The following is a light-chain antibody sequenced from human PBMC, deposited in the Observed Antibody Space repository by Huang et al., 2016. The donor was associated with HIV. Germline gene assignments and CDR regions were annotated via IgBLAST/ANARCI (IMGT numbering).Light chain of an antibody. CDR2: GVS. V-gene: IGKV3-15*01. Sequence: EIVMTQSPAILSVSPGERATLSCRARQSVSNNLAWYQQKPGQAPRLVIYGVSTRATGIPARFSGSGSGTEFTLTISSLQSEDFAVYYCQQSNSWPPWTFGQGTKVEI. CDR1: QSVSNN. CDR3: QQSNSWPPWT. J-gene: IGKJ1*01.